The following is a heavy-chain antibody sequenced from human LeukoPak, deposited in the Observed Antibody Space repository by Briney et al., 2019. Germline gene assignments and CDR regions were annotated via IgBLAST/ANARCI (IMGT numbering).Heavy chain of an antibody. V-gene: IGHV4-31*03. CDR3: ARGSGLN. Sequence: SQTLSLTCTVSGGSISSGGYYWSWIRQHPGKGLEWIGHIYYTGSTHYNPSLKGRVTMSVDTSENQFSLELSSVTAADTAMYYCARGSGLNWGQGTLVTVSS. CDR1: GGSISSGGYY. J-gene: IGHJ4*02. CDR2: IYYTGST.